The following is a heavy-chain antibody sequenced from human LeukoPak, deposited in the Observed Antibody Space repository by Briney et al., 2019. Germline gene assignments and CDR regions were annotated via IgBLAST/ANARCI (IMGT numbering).Heavy chain of an antibody. CDR3: ARDIHDYGDYVFDY. Sequence: ASVKVSCKASGYTFSNYAMHWVRQAPGQRLEWMGWINTGNGNTKYSQKFQGRVTITRDTSASTAYMELSSLRSEDTAIYYCARDIHDYGDYVFDYWGQRTLVTVSS. V-gene: IGHV1-3*04. J-gene: IGHJ4*02. D-gene: IGHD4-17*01. CDR2: INTGNGNT. CDR1: GYTFSNYA.